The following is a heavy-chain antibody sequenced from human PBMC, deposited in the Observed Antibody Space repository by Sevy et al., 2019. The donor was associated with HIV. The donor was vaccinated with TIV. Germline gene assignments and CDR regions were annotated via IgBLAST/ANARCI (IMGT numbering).Heavy chain of an antibody. Sequence: ASVKVSCMVSGNTLTELSMHWVRQSPGKGREGMGSVDPKHGERIYEQKFQGRISMTEDTFPDTAYMQLSSLRSEDTAVYYCATNSRYFSGSTWYWAEGLFDPWGQGTLVTVSS. CDR1: GNTLTELS. V-gene: IGHV1-24*01. CDR2: VDPKHGER. J-gene: IGHJ5*02. CDR3: ATNSRYFSGSTWYWAEGLFDP. D-gene: IGHD2-15*01.